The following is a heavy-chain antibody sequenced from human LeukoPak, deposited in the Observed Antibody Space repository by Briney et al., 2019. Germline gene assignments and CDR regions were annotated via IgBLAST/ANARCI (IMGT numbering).Heavy chain of an antibody. CDR1: GGSISSNIYY. CDR2: IYYSGST. D-gene: IGHD5-18*01. J-gene: IGHJ4*02. Sequence: SETLSLTCIVSGGSISSNIYYWGWIRLPPGKGLEWIGSIYYSGSTHYSPSLKSRVTISVDTSQNQFSLQLSSVTAADTAVYYCARLFGHSYGLVDYWGQGTLVTVSS. V-gene: IGHV4-39*01. CDR3: ARLFGHSYGLVDY.